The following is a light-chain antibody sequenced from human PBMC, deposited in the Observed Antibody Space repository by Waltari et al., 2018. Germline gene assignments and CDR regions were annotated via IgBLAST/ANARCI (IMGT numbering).Light chain of an antibody. CDR3: MQALQTPWT. CDR1: RSLLHSNEQKY. Sequence: IVMPQSPLSLFVTPGESASFSCRSRRSLLHSNEQKYLDWYFQKPGQSPHLLIYLGSNRASGVPDRFSGSGSGTDFTLQISRVEAEDVGIYFCMQALQTPWTFGQGTKVEI. CDR2: LGS. V-gene: IGKV2-28*01. J-gene: IGKJ1*01.